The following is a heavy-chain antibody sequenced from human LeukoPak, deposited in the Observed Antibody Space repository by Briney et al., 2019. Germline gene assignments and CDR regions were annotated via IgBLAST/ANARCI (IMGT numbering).Heavy chain of an antibody. CDR3: ARDDPISRYMDV. CDR1: GFALNIHA. Sequence: GGSLRLSCVASGFALNIHAMHWVRQAPGKGLEWVAVISYDGNNEYHADSVKGRFTISRDNVKDTLYLQMKSLIGEDTAVYYCARDDPISRYMDVWGKGTTVTVSS. V-gene: IGHV3-30-3*01. CDR2: ISYDGNNE. J-gene: IGHJ6*03.